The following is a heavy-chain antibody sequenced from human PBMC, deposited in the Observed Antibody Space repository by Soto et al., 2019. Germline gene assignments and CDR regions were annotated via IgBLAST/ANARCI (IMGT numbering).Heavy chain of an antibody. CDR2: IYLSGST. CDR1: GDSISNGHW. Sequence: QVQLQESGPGLVKPSGTLSLTCAVSGDSISNGHWWRWVRQFPERGLEWIGDIYLSGSTNYKPSLRSRATASRRMSRHQCSRRLTSVTAADTAVYFWARVSNSIGGGLRRYFAMDVWGQGTTVIVSS. CDR3: ARVSNSIGGGLRRYFAMDV. V-gene: IGHV4-4*02. J-gene: IGHJ6*02. D-gene: IGHD3-16*01.